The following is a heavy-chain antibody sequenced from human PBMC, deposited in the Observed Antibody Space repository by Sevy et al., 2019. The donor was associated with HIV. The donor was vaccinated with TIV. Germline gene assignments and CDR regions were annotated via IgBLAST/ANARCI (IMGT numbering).Heavy chain of an antibody. J-gene: IGHJ6*02. D-gene: IGHD2-2*01. CDR2: IIPIFGTA. CDR3: ARLSDGYCSTTSCYSLGEYYYYGMDV. Sequence: ASVKVSCKASGGTFSSYAISWVRQAPGQGLEWMGGIIPIFGTANYAQKFQGRVTITADESTTTAYMQLSSLRSEDTAVYSCARLSDGYCSTTSCYSLGEYYYYGMDVWGQGTTVTVSS. V-gene: IGHV1-69*13. CDR1: GGTFSSYA.